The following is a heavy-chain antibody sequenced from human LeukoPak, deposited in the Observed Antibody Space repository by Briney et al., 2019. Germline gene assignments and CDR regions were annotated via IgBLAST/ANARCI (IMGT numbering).Heavy chain of an antibody. D-gene: IGHD5-12*01. CDR1: GYTFTSYD. Sequence: ASVKVSCKASGYTFTSYDINWVRQATGQGLEWMGWMNPNSGNTGYAQKFQGRVTITRNTSISTAYMELSSLRSEDTAVCYCARGYSGRYYYYYYMDVWGKGTTVTVSS. V-gene: IGHV1-8*03. CDR2: MNPNSGNT. J-gene: IGHJ6*03. CDR3: ARGYSGRYYYYYYMDV.